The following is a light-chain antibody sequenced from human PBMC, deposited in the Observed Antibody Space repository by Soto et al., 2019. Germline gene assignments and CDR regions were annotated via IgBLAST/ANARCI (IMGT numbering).Light chain of an antibody. J-gene: IGLJ1*01. V-gene: IGLV2-23*01. CDR3: CSSAPESTYV. Sequence: QSALAQPASVSGSPGQSITISCTGTSDDVGAYNSVSWYQQLPHKAPQVILYKGTQRPSGVSSRFSGSTSGNAASLTISGLQADAEADYFCCSSAPESTYVFGNGTKVTV. CDR2: KGT. CDR1: SDDVGAYNS.